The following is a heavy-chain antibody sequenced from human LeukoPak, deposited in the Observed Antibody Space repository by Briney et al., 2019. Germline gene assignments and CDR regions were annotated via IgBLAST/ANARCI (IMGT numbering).Heavy chain of an antibody. CDR1: GYPINNAYY. V-gene: IGHV4-38-2*01. CDR2: LYRPDST. J-gene: IGHJ4*02. D-gene: IGHD2-15*01. Sequence: SETLSLTCAVSGYPINNAYYWVWIRQPPGKGLEWIGSLYRPDSTYYNPSLKSRVTISVDTSKNQFSLKLSSVTAADTAVYYCARAATNCSGGSCYPTLDYWGQGTLVTVSS. CDR3: ARAATNCSGGSCYPTLDY.